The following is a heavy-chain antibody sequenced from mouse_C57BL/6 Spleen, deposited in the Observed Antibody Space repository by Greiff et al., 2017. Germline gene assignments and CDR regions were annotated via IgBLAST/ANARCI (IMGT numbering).Heavy chain of an antibody. CDR2: IHPNSGST. J-gene: IGHJ3*01. CDR1: GYTFTSYW. D-gene: IGHD1-1*01. V-gene: IGHV1-64*01. Sequence: QVQLQQSGAELVKPGASVKLSCKASGYTFTSYWMHWVKQRPGQGLEWIGMIHPNSGSTNYNEKFKSKATLTVDKSSSTAYMQLSSLTSEDSAGYFCARGSPYYSSSRDAYCGQEALFTVSA. CDR3: ARGSPYYSSSRDAY.